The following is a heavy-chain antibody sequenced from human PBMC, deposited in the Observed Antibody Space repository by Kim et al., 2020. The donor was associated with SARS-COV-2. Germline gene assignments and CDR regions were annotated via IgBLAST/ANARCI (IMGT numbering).Heavy chain of an antibody. CDR3: ARDQGRGVATHYGLNV. J-gene: IGHJ6*01. D-gene: IGHD5-12*01. CDR2: ISGGGGAT. V-gene: IGHV3-23*01. CDR1: VFTSKNYA. Sequence: GGSLRLSCVASVFTSKNYAMSWVRQAPGKGLEWVSGISGGGGATYYAVSVKGRFTISRDKSKNTLYLQMNSLRAEDTAIYYCARDQGRGVATHYGLNVWG.